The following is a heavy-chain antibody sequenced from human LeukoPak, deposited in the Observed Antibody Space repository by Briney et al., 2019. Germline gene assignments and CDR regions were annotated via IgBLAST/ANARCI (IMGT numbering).Heavy chain of an antibody. CDR2: ISVYNGNT. V-gene: IGHV1-18*01. CDR1: GYTFTSYV. Sequence: ASVKVSCKASGYTFTSYVITWVRQAPGQGLEWMGWISVYNGNTNYAQNLQGRVTMTTDTSTSTAYMELRSLRSDDTAVYYCARDDYGSGSYILWGQGTLVTVSS. CDR3: ARDDYGSGSYIL. J-gene: IGHJ4*02. D-gene: IGHD3-10*01.